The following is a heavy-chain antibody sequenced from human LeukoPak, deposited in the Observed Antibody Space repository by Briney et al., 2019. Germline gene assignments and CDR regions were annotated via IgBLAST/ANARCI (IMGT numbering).Heavy chain of an antibody. CDR3: ARGRPHGNDY. Sequence: GGSLRLSCAASGFTFSSYWMNWVRHAPGKGLVWVSRIASDGSSTTYADSVKGRFSISRDNAKNTLYLQMNSLRVEDTAAYYCARGRPHGNDYWGQGTLVTVSS. D-gene: IGHD4-23*01. CDR1: GFTFSSYW. V-gene: IGHV3-74*01. CDR2: IASDGSST. J-gene: IGHJ4*02.